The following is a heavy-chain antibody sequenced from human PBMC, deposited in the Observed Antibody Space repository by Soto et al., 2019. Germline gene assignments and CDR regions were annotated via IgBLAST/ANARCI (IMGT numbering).Heavy chain of an antibody. D-gene: IGHD3-10*01. Sequence: ASVKVSGKASGYTFTSCGIACVRQAPGQGLEWMGWISPYKGNTHYAQKFQGRVTMTTDTSTSTAYMELRSLRSDDTAVYYCARDLDGSGSYYTDYWGQGTLVTVSS. V-gene: IGHV1-18*01. CDR1: GYTFTSCG. J-gene: IGHJ4*02. CDR2: ISPYKGNT. CDR3: ARDLDGSGSYYTDY.